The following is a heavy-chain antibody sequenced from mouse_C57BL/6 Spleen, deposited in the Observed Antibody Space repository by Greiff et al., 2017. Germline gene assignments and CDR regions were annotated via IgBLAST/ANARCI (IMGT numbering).Heavy chain of an antibody. D-gene: IGHD1-3*01. CDR1: GYAFSSSW. CDR3: ARSFDNYADY. J-gene: IGHJ2*01. CDR2: LYPGDGDT. V-gene: IGHV1-82*01. Sequence: QVQLQQSGPELVKPGASVKISCKASGYAFSSSWMNWVKQRPGKGLEWIGRLYPGDGDTNYNGKFKGKATLTADKSSSTAYMQLSSLTSEDSAVYFCARSFDNYADYWGQGTTLTVSS.